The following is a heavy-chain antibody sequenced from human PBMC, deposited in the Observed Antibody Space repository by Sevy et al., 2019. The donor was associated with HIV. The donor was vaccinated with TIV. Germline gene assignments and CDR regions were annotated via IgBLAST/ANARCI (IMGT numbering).Heavy chain of an antibody. V-gene: IGHV1-18*01. J-gene: IGHJ5*02. D-gene: IGHD4-17*01. CDR1: GYTFTSYG. CDR2: ISAYNGNT. Sequence: ASVKVPCKASGYTFTSYGISWVRQAPGQGLEWMGWISAYNGNTNYAQKLQGRVTMTTDTSTSTAYMELRSLRSDDTAVYYCARVISTVVTDNWFDPWGQGTLVTVSS. CDR3: ARVISTVVTDNWFDP.